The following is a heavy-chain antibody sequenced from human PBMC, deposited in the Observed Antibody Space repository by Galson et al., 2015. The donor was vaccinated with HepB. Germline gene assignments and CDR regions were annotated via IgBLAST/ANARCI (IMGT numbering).Heavy chain of an antibody. J-gene: IGHJ4*02. CDR3: AKPRTLVAGSFAS. CDR1: GFTFQNYA. V-gene: IGHV3-9*01. CDR2: ISWSGSNI. D-gene: IGHD6-19*01. Sequence: SLRLSCAASGFTFQNYAMHWVRQVPGKGLEWVSGISWSGSNIAYAGSVKGRFSIWRDNAKNSLHLQMNSLRPEDTAIYYCAKPRTLVAGSFASWGQGTLVTVSS.